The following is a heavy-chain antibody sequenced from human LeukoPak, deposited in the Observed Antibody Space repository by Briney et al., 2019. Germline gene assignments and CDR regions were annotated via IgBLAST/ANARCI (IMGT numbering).Heavy chain of an antibody. CDR3: ARGHYDILTGPLPPLY. Sequence: GGSLRLSCAASGFTFSSYEMNWVRQAPGKGPEWVSYISSSGSTIYYADSVKGRFTISRDNAKNSLYLQMNSLRAEDTAVYYCARGHYDILTGPLPPLYWGQGTLVTVSS. J-gene: IGHJ4*02. CDR1: GFTFSSYE. CDR2: ISSSGSTI. V-gene: IGHV3-48*03. D-gene: IGHD3-9*01.